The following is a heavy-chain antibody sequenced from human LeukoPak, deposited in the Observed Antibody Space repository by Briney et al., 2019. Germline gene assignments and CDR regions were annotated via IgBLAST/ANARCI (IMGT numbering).Heavy chain of an antibody. CDR3: ARHGRIGTKNFDY. CDR2: IYYTGSD. V-gene: IGHV4-39*01. Sequence: SETLSLTCTVSGGSISSCDYYWGWIRQPPGKGLEWIGSIYYTGSDQYNPSLKSRVTISVDTSKNQFSLNLNSVTATDTAVYYCARHGRIGTKNFDYWGQGTLVTVSP. CDR1: GGSISSCDYY. J-gene: IGHJ4*02. D-gene: IGHD1/OR15-1a*01.